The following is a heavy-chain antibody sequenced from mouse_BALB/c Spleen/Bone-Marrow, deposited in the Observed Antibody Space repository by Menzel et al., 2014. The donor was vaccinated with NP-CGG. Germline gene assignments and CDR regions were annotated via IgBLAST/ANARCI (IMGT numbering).Heavy chain of an antibody. CDR2: IDPENGDT. D-gene: IGHD2-1*01. V-gene: IGHV14-4*02. J-gene: IGHJ4*01. Sequence: EVQLQQSGAELVRSGASVKLSCTASGFNIKDYYIHWVKQRPEQGLEWIGWIDPENGDTEYAPKFQGKATMTADTSSNTAYLQLSSQTSVDTAVYYCSDGNFYALDYWGQGTSVTVSS. CDR1: GFNIKDYY. CDR3: SDGNFYALDY.